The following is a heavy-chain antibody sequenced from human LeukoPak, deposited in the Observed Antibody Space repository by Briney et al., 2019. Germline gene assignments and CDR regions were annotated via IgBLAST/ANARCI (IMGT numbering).Heavy chain of an antibody. CDR1: GDSISHHY. D-gene: IGHD4-23*01. J-gene: IGHJ3*01. CDR2: AHYSGNT. CDR3: ARWGEHSALRVNAFDL. V-gene: IGHV4-59*03. Sequence: SETLSLSCTVSGDSISHHYYNWIRQPPRQRLELIRFAHYSGNTFYNPSLNSRVTLSVDTFKNQFSLSLTSVTAADTAVYFCARWGEHSALRVNAFDLWGQGTLVTVSS.